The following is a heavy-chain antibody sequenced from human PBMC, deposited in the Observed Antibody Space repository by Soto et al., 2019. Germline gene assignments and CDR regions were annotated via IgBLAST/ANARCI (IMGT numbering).Heavy chain of an antibody. CDR3: ARVRGTDYIWGSYIYYYMDV. CDR2: INHSGST. J-gene: IGHJ6*03. D-gene: IGHD3-16*01. Sequence: SETLSPTCAVYGGSFSGYYWSWIRQPPGKGLEWIGEINHSGSTNYNPSLKSRVTISVDTSKNQFSLKLSSVTAADTAVYYCARVRGTDYIWGSYIYYYMDVWGKGTTVTVSS. CDR1: GGSFSGYY. V-gene: IGHV4-34*01.